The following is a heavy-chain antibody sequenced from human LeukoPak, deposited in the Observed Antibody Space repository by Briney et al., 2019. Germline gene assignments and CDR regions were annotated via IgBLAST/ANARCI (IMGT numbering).Heavy chain of an antibody. J-gene: IGHJ4*02. CDR3: ASPLPNSGWYEERDY. V-gene: IGHV3-30*01. Sequence: GSLRLSCAASGFTFGSYAMHWVRQAPGKGLEWVAVISYDGSNKYYADSVKGRFTISRDNSKNTLYLQMNSLRAEDTAVYYCASPLPNSGWYEERDYWGQGTLVTVSS. CDR1: GFTFGSYA. D-gene: IGHD6-19*01. CDR2: ISYDGSNK.